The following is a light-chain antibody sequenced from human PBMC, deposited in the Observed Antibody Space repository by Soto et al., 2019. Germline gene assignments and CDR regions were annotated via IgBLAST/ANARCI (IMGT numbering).Light chain of an antibody. CDR2: GAS. CDR1: QSVSSN. V-gene: IGKV3-15*01. J-gene: IGKJ2*01. Sequence: ETVMTQSPATLSVSPGERATLSCWASQSVSSNLAWYQQKPGQAPRLLIYGASTRATGIPARFSGSGSGTEFTLTISSLQSEDFAVYYCQQYNNWPPYTFGQGTKLEIK. CDR3: QQYNNWPPYT.